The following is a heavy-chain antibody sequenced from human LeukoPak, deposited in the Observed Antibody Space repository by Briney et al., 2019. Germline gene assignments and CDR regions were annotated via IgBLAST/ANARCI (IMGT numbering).Heavy chain of an antibody. Sequence: GGTLRLSCAASGFTFSSYGMSWVRQAPGKGLEWVANIKQDSSEKYYVDSVKGRFTISRDNAKNSLYLQLNTLRAEDTAVYYCVQGWRDNWGQGTLVTVSS. J-gene: IGHJ4*02. CDR2: IKQDSSEK. V-gene: IGHV3-7*01. CDR1: GFTFSSYG. CDR3: VQGWRDN. D-gene: IGHD1-1*01.